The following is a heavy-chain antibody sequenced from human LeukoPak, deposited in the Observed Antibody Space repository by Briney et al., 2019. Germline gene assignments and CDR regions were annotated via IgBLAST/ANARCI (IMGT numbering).Heavy chain of an antibody. CDR3: AKDLYYYDSSGYYPDY. CDR1: GFTFSSYG. D-gene: IGHD3-22*01. V-gene: IGHV3-30*18. J-gene: IGHJ4*02. Sequence: GGSLKLSCAASGFTFSSYGMHWVRQAPGKGLEWVAVISYDGSNKYYADSVKGRFTISRDNSKNTLYLQMNSLRAEDTAVYYCAKDLYYYDSSGYYPDYWGQGTLVTVSS. CDR2: ISYDGSNK.